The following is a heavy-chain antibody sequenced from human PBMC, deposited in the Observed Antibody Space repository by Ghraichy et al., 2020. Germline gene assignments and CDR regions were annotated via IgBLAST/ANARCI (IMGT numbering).Heavy chain of an antibody. V-gene: IGHV3-21*01. D-gene: IGHD3-10*01. Sequence: LSLTCAASGFTFSSYSMNWVRQAPGKGLEWVSSISSSSSYIYYADSVKGRFTISRDNAKNSLYLQMNSLRAEDTAVYYCARAPRGFGARWGQGTLVTVSS. J-gene: IGHJ4*02. CDR3: ARAPRGFGAR. CDR2: ISSSSSYI. CDR1: GFTFSSYS.